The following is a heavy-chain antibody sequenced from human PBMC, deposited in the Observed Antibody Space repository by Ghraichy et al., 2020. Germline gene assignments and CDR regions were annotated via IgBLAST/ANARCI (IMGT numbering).Heavy chain of an antibody. J-gene: IGHJ4*02. CDR1: GGSISSYY. D-gene: IGHD6-13*01. Sequence: SETLSLTCTVSGGSISSYYWSWIRQPPGMGLEWIGYIYYSKNTNYNPSLKSRVAISRDTSKPQFSLRLTSVTAADTAVYYCARGLYGSNWYAVDFWGQGTLVTVSS. V-gene: IGHV4-59*01. CDR2: IYYSKNT. CDR3: ARGLYGSNWYAVDF.